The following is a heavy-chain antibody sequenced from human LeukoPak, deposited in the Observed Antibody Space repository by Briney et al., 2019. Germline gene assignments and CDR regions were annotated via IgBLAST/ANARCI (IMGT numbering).Heavy chain of an antibody. D-gene: IGHD3-16*01. V-gene: IGHV1-3*04. CDR3: ATFGGGALDF. Sequence: ASVKVSCKASGYTFTKDPMHWVRQAPGQRLEWLGWINTANGNTQYSQKFQGRVTIIRDTSAYIGYMDLSGLRSEDTAVYYCATFGGGALDFWGQETLVTVSS. CDR2: INTANGNT. J-gene: IGHJ4*02. CDR1: GYTFTKDP.